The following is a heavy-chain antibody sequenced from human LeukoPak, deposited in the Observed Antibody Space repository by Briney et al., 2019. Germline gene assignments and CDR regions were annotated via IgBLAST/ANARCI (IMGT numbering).Heavy chain of an antibody. V-gene: IGHV3-48*03. Sequence: PGGSLRLSRVASGFTFSSYEMNWVRQGPGKGLEWVSHISSSGSTIYYADSVKGRFTISRDNAKNSLYLQMNSLRVEDTAVYNCGRGWGDIWGQGTVVTVSS. CDR3: GRGWGDI. J-gene: IGHJ3*02. D-gene: IGHD7-27*01. CDR2: ISSSGSTI. CDR1: GFTFSSYE.